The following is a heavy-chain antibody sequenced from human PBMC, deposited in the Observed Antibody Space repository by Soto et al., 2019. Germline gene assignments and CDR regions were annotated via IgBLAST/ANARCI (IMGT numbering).Heavy chain of an antibody. CDR2: IIPIFGTA. Sequence: SVKVSRKASGGTFSSYAISWVRQAPGQGLEWMGGIIPIFGTANYAQKFQGRVTITADKSTSTAYMELSSLRSEDTAVYYCARDSSGGMDVWGQGTTVTVSS. V-gene: IGHV1-69*06. CDR3: ARDSSGGMDV. CDR1: GGTFSSYA. J-gene: IGHJ6*02.